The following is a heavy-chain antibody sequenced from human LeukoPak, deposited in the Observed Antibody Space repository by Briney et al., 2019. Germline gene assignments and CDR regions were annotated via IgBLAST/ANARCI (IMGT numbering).Heavy chain of an antibody. Sequence: SETLSLTCAVYGGSFSGYYWSWIRQPPGKGLEWIGEINHSGSTNYNPSLKSRVTISVDTSKNQFSLKLSSVTAADTAVYYCARISYDFLWYFDYWGQGTLVTVSS. CDR1: GGSFSGYY. V-gene: IGHV4-34*01. J-gene: IGHJ4*02. CDR2: INHSGST. CDR3: ARISYDFLWYFDY. D-gene: IGHD3-3*01.